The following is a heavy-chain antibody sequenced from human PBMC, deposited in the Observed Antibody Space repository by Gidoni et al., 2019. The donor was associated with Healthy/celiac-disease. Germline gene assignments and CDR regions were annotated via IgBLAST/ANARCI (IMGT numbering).Heavy chain of an antibody. D-gene: IGHD5-18*01. CDR2: IIPILGIA. J-gene: IGHJ4*02. CDR1: GVTFSSSA. Sequence: QVQLVQSGAEVKKPGSSVKVSCKASGVTFSSSAISWVRKAPGQGLEWMGRIIPILGIANYAQKFQGRVTITADKSTSTAYMELSSLRSEDTAVYYCASEGGDTAMVIWYYFDYWGQGTLVTVSS. CDR3: ASEGGDTAMVIWYYFDY. V-gene: IGHV1-69*04.